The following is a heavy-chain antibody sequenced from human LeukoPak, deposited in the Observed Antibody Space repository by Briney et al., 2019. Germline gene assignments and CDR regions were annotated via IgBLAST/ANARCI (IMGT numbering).Heavy chain of an antibody. CDR2: IYYSGST. D-gene: IGHD6-13*01. Sequence: SETLSLTCTVSGGSISSSHYYWAWIRQPPGKGLEWIGTIYYSGSTYYNPSLKSRVTISVDTFKNQFSLRLISVTAADTAVYYCGRSSAAGGTFECWFDSWGQGTLVTVSS. CDR1: GGSISSSHYY. J-gene: IGHJ5*01. CDR3: GRSSAAGGTFECWFDS. V-gene: IGHV4-39*07.